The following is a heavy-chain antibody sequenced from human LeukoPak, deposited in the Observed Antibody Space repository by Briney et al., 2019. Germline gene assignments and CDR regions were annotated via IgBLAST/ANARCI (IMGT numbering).Heavy chain of an antibody. V-gene: IGHV4-34*01. Sequence: SETLSLTCAVYGGSFSGYYWSWIRQPPGKGLEWIGEINHSGSTNYNPSLKSRVTISVDTSKNQFSLKLSSVIAADTAVYYCARGGFIQPVDYWGQGTLVTVSS. D-gene: IGHD5-18*01. CDR2: INHSGST. CDR1: GGSFSGYY. CDR3: ARGGFIQPVDY. J-gene: IGHJ4*02.